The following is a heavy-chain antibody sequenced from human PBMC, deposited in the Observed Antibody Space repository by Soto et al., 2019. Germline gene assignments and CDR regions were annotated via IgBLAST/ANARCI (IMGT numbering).Heavy chain of an antibody. V-gene: IGHV3-15*07. CDR2: VKTKADGGTT. CDR1: GFTFTNAW. J-gene: IGHJ4*02. Sequence: EVQLVESGGGLVKPGESLRLSCAASGFTFTNAWMNWVRQAPGKGPEWVGRVKTKADGGTTDYAAPAKGRFTISRNDSINTVYLQMNSLKIEDTALSYCTSRIRTTNDYWGQGTLVTVSS. CDR3: TSRIRTTNDY. D-gene: IGHD1-1*01.